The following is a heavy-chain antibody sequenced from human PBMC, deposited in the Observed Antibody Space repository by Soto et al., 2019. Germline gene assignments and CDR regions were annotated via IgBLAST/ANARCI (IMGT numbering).Heavy chain of an antibody. CDR2: FDPEDGET. CDR3: ITGVIISRSYYFDY. V-gene: IGHV1-24*01. J-gene: IGHJ4*02. CDR1: GYILSKIS. D-gene: IGHD2-21*01. Sequence: WASVKVSCKVSGYILSKISMHWVRLAPGKGLEWMGGFDPEDGETIYAQKFQGRVTMTEDTSTDTAYMELSSLRSEDTAVYYCITGVIISRSYYFDYWGQGTLVTVSS.